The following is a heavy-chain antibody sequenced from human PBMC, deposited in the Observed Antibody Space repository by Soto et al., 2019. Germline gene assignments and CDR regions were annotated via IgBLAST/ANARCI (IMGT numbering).Heavy chain of an antibody. CDR1: GGTFSSYT. CDR3: ARVQIVVVPAADHWFDP. Sequence: GASVKVSCKASGGTFSSYTISWVRQAPGQGLEWMGRIIPILGIANYAQKFQGRVTITADKSTSTAYMELSSLRSEDTAVYYCARVQIVVVPAADHWFDPWGQGTLVTVSS. V-gene: IGHV1-69*02. J-gene: IGHJ5*02. D-gene: IGHD2-2*01. CDR2: IIPILGIA.